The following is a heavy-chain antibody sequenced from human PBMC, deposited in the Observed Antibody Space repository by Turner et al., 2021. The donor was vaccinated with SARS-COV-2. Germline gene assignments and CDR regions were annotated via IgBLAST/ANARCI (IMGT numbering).Heavy chain of an antibody. CDR3: AKDGAPFLLYFGEPTFYFDY. D-gene: IGHD3-10*01. J-gene: IGHJ4*02. V-gene: IGHV3-30*18. Sequence: QVQLVESGGGVVQPGRSLSITCAASGFTFSSYGMHWVRQAPGKGLEWVAVISYDGSNKYYADSVKGRFTISRDNSKNTLYLQMNSLRAEDTAVYYCAKDGAPFLLYFGEPTFYFDYWGQGTLVTVSS. CDR2: ISYDGSNK. CDR1: GFTFSSYG.